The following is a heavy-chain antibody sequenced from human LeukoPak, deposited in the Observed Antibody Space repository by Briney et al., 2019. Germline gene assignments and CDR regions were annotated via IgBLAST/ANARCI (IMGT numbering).Heavy chain of an antibody. CDR1: GFSISIAW. D-gene: IGHD3-22*01. CDR2: IKSKGDGETR. Sequence: GSLRLSCAASGFSISIAWMSWVRQAPGKGLEWVGRIKSKGDGETRDYAAPVKDRFIISRDDSKNMLYLQMNSLKTEDKAIYSCAADGERLADAFNLWGQGTMVTVS. V-gene: IGHV3-15*01. CDR3: AADGERLADAFNL. J-gene: IGHJ3*01.